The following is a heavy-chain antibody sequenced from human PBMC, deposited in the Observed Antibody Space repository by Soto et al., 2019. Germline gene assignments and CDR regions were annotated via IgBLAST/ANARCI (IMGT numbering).Heavy chain of an antibody. CDR2: IYYSGST. Sequence: SETLSLTCTVSGGSISSYYWSWIRQPPGKGLEWIGYIYYSGSTNYNPSLKSRVTISVDTSKNQFSLKLSSVTAADTAVYYCARGSWVVIAANYYYYYGMDVWGQGTTVTVSS. V-gene: IGHV4-59*01. CDR3: ARGSWVVIAANYYYYYGMDV. D-gene: IGHD2-15*01. J-gene: IGHJ6*02. CDR1: GGSISSYY.